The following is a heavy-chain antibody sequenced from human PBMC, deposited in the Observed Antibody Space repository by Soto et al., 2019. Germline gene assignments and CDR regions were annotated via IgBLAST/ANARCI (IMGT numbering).Heavy chain of an antibody. CDR2: ISYDGSDK. CDR1: GFTFSSYG. V-gene: IGHV3-30*03. Sequence: PGGSLRLSCAASGFTFSSYGMVWVRQAPGKGLEWVALISYDGSDKNYADSVKGRFTISRDNSKNTLYLQMSSLRAVDTAVYYFARESSYFFDHWRQGTLVTVS. CDR3: ARESSYFFDH. J-gene: IGHJ4*02.